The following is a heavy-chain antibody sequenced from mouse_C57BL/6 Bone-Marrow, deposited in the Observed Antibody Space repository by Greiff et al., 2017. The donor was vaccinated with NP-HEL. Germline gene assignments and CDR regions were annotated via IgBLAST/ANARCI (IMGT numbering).Heavy chain of an antibody. CDR2: IDPSDSYT. CDR3: ARMRAYYGSSYFDY. J-gene: IGHJ2*01. V-gene: IGHV1-50*01. CDR1: GYTFTSYW. Sequence: VQLQQPGAELVKPGASVKLSCKASGYTFTSYWMQWVKQRPGQGLAWIGEIDPSDSYTNYNQKFKGKATLTVDTSSSTAYMQLSSLTSEDSAVYYCARMRAYYGSSYFDYWGQGTTLTVSS. D-gene: IGHD1-1*01.